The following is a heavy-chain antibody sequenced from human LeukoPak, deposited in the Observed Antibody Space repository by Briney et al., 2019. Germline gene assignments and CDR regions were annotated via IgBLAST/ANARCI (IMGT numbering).Heavy chain of an antibody. J-gene: IGHJ4*02. CDR2: IIPIFGTA. CDR3: ARGGEYSSGPDY. D-gene: IGHD6-19*01. V-gene: IGHV1-69*05. CDR1: GGTFSSYA. Sequence: SVKVSCKASGGTFSSYAISWVRQAPGQGLEWMGGIIPIFGTANYAQKFQGRVTITTDESTSTAYMELRSLRSDDTAVYYCARGGEYSSGPDYWGQGTLVTVSS.